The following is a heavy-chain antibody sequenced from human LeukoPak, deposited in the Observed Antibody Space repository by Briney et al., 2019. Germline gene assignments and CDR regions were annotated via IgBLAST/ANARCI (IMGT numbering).Heavy chain of an antibody. J-gene: IGHJ4*02. CDR2: ISGSDDHT. CDR3: AKVPWVGTIT. D-gene: IGHD1-26*01. CDR1: GFTLSDYA. V-gene: IGHV3-23*01. Sequence: GGSLRLSCAASGFTLSDYAMNWVRQAPGGGLEWLSAISGSDDHTFYADSVKGRFTLSRDNSKNTLYLQMNNLRADDTAIYYCAKVPWVGTITWGQGTLVIVSS.